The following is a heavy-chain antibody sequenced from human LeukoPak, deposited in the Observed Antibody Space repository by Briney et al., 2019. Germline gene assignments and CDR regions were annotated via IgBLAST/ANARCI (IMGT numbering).Heavy chain of an antibody. V-gene: IGHV3-23*01. Sequence: GGSLRLSCAASGFTFSRDSMNWVRQAPGKGLEWVSSISGSGSHTYYADSVQGRFTVSRDNSKNTVNLHLNTVRAEDTAVYYCAKERVSSGMMEGVLHMWGQGTTVSVSS. CDR3: AKERVSSGMMEGVLHM. D-gene: IGHD2-8*01. CDR2: ISGSGSHT. CDR1: GFTFSRDS. J-gene: IGHJ3*02.